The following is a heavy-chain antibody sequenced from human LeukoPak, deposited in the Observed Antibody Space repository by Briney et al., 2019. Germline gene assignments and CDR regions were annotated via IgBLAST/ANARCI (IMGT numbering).Heavy chain of an antibody. Sequence: GGSLRLSCTASGFTFSSYVMSWVRQAPGKGLEWVSAISGSGGSTYYVDSVKGRFTISRDNSKNTLYLQMNSLRAEDTAVYYCYSSSWDYFDYWGQGTLVTVSS. CDR3: YSSSWDYFDY. J-gene: IGHJ4*02. V-gene: IGHV3-23*01. CDR1: GFTFSSYV. D-gene: IGHD6-13*01. CDR2: ISGSGGST.